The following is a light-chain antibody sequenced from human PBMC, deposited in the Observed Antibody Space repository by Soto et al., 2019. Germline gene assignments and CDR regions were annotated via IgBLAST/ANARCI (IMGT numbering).Light chain of an antibody. Sequence: DIQVTQSPSTLSASVGDRVTISCRASQNIDSWLAWYQQKPGKAPKLLIYDASSLESGVPSRFSGSGSGTEFTLTISSLQPDYFAPYDCQQYNSYPYSFGPGTKVDIK. CDR1: QNIDSW. CDR2: DAS. V-gene: IGKV1-5*01. J-gene: IGKJ3*01. CDR3: QQYNSYPYS.